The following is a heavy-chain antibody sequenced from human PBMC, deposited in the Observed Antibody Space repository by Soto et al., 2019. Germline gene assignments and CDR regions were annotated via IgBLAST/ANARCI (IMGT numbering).Heavy chain of an antibody. CDR1: GGTFSSYT. D-gene: IGHD5-12*01. Sequence: QVQLVQSGAEVKKPGSSVKVSCKASGGTFSSYTITWVRQAPGQGLEYMGRVNPLFGITNYAQRFQGRLMITADKSTTTAYMELSSLRSEDTAVYYCATLRTVGYNPPYYYEYWGLGSLVTVSS. CDR3: ATLRTVGYNPPYYYEY. J-gene: IGHJ4*02. V-gene: IGHV1-69*02. CDR2: VNPLFGIT.